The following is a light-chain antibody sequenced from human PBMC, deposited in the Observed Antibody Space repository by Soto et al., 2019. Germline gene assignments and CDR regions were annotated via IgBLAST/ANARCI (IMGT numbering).Light chain of an antibody. Sequence: QSALTQPASVSGSPGQSITISCTGTSSDVGGYNYVSWYQQHPGKAPKLIIYEVTNRPSGVSNRFSGSKSDSTASLTIAGLQSEDEAEYYCSSFTSSSTRVFGTGTKLTVL. CDR3: SSFTSSSTRV. J-gene: IGLJ1*01. CDR2: EVT. V-gene: IGLV2-14*03. CDR1: SSDVGGYNY.